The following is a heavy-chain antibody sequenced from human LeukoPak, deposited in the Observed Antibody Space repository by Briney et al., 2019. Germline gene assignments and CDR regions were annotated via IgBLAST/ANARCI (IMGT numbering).Heavy chain of an antibody. Sequence: ASVTVSCKASGYAFTNYAISWVRQAPGQGLEWMGWISVYNGNTNYAQKLQGRVTITADTSTTTAYMELRSLRSDDTAVYYCARGYCSSATCRHFDYWGQGALVTVSS. D-gene: IGHD2-2*01. CDR2: ISVYNGNT. CDR3: ARGYCSSATCRHFDY. CDR1: GYAFTNYA. V-gene: IGHV1-18*01. J-gene: IGHJ4*02.